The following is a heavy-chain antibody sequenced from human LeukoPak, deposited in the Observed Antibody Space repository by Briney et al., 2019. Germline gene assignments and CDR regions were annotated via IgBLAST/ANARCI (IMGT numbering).Heavy chain of an antibody. CDR2: ILHSGST. CDR3: ARSDKGYLSSYYSDY. D-gene: IGHD6-13*01. CDR1: GYSISSGYY. J-gene: IGHJ4*02. Sequence: PSETLSLTCTVSGYSISSGYYWGWIRQPPGKGLEWIGSILHSGSTYYNPSLKSRVTISVDTSKNQFSLKLSSVAAADTAVYYCARSDKGYLSSYYSDYWGQGTLVTVSS. V-gene: IGHV4-38-2*02.